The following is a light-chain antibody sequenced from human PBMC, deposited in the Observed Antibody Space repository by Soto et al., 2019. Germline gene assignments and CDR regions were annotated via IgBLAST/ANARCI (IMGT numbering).Light chain of an antibody. V-gene: IGKV3-20*01. Sequence: EIVLTQSPGTLSLSPGERATLSCRASQSVSSSFLAWYQQKPGQAPRLLIYGASSRATGIPDRFSGSGSGTEFTLTISSLQSEDFAVYYCQHYNNWPFAFGQ. CDR2: GAS. J-gene: IGKJ2*01. CDR1: QSVSSSF. CDR3: QHYNNWPFA.